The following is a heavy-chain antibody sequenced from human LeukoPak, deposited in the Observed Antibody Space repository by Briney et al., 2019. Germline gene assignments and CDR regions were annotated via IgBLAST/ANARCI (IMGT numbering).Heavy chain of an antibody. D-gene: IGHD2-15*01. CDR2: ISYDGSNK. CDR3: ARDEKDGPLWY. Sequence: PGGSLRLSCAASGFTFSSYAMHWVRQAPGKGLEWVAVISYDGSNKYYADSVKGRFTISRDNARNFVYLQLNSLRAEDTAIYYCARDEKDGPLWYWGQGILVFVSS. V-gene: IGHV3-30*04. J-gene: IGHJ4*02. CDR1: GFTFSSYA.